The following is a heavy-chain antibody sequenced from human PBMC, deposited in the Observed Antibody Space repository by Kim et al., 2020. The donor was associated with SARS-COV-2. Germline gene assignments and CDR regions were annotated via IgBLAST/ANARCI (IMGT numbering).Heavy chain of an antibody. CDR3: TRAEVGAPRDL. CDR1: GFTFSAYT. Sequence: GGSLRLSCAASGFTFSAYTMYWVRQPAGKGLVWVSRINYDGSSITYADSVKGRFTISRDNARNTLYLQMNSLTTGDTAVYYCTRAEVGAPRDLWGQGTM. V-gene: IGHV3-74*03. J-gene: IGHJ3*01. CDR2: INYDGSSI. D-gene: IGHD3-3*01.